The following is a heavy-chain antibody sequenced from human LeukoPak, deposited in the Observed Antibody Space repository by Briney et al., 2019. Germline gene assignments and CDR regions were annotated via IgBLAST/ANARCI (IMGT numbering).Heavy chain of an antibody. J-gene: IGHJ5*02. V-gene: IGHV3-7*01. Sequence: PGGSLRLSCAASGFTFSSFWMSWVRQTPGKGLEWVANINEDGSEKYYEDCVKGRFTISRDNAKNSLNLEVNGLRAEDTAVYYCARDSGTLGPWGQGTLVTVSS. CDR3: ARDSGTLGP. CDR2: INEDGSEK. D-gene: IGHD1-26*01. CDR1: GFTFSSFW.